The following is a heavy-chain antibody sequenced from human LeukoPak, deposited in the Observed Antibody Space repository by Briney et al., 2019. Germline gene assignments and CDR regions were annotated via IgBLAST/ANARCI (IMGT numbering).Heavy chain of an antibody. J-gene: IGHJ3*02. Sequence: GGSLRLSCAASGFTFTTYAMNWVRQAPGKGLEWVSAISGSADSTYYADSVKGRFTISRDNSKNTLYLQMNSLRAEDTAVYYCAKGERVEDAFDIWGQGTMVTVSS. CDR1: GFTFTTYA. V-gene: IGHV3-23*01. CDR3: AKGERVEDAFDI. D-gene: IGHD5-24*01. CDR2: ISGSADST.